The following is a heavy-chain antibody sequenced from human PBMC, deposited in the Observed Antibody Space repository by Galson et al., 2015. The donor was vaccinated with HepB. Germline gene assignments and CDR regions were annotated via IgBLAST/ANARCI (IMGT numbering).Heavy chain of an antibody. CDR3: AHRHRSMTTVILSPGGFDY. J-gene: IGHJ4*02. CDR2: IYWDDDK. Sequence: LVKPTQTLTLTCTFSGFSLSTSGVGVGWIRQPPGKALEWLALIYWDDDKRYSPSLKSRLTITKDTSKNQVVLTMTNMDPVDTATYYCAHRHRSMTTVILSPGGFDYWGQGTLVTVSS. V-gene: IGHV2-5*02. CDR1: GFSLSTSGVG. D-gene: IGHD4-17*01.